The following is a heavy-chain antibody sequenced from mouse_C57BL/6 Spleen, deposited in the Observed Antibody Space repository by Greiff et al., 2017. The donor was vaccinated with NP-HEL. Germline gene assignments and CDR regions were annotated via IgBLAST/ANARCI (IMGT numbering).Heavy chain of an antibody. J-gene: IGHJ2*01. CDR1: GFNIKDDY. V-gene: IGHV14-4*01. Sequence: VQLQQSGAELVRPGASVKLSCTASGFNIKDDYMHWVKQRPEQGLEWIGWIDPENGDTEYASKFQGKATITADTSSNTAYLQLSSLTSEDTAVYYCTTFDYDLPFDDWGQGTTLTVSS. D-gene: IGHD2-4*01. CDR2: IDPENGDT. CDR3: TTFDYDLPFDD.